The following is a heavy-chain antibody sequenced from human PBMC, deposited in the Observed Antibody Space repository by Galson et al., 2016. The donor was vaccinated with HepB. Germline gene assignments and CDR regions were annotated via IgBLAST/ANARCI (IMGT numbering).Heavy chain of an antibody. J-gene: IGHJ4*02. Sequence: SVKVSCKASGYTFTIYHVHWVRQAPGQGLVWMGMINPNGGSTSYAQKFQGRVTMTRDTSTSTVYMELSSLRSEDTAVYYCARLDYGDFGFDYWGQGTLVTVSS. CDR2: INPNGGST. D-gene: IGHD4-17*01. CDR1: GYTFTIYH. V-gene: IGHV1-46*01. CDR3: ARLDYGDFGFDY.